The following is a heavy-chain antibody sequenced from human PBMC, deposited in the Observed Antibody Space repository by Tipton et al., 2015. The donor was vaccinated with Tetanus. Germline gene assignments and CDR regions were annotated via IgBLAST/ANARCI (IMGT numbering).Heavy chain of an antibody. V-gene: IGHV3-21*01. CDR3: VNFATS. CDR1: GFMFGNYR. J-gene: IGHJ5*02. CDR2: ISSTSRYI. Sequence: GSLRLSCAVSGFMFGNYRMNWVRQAPGKGLEWVASISSTSRYIYYADSVKGRFTISRDNTKSSLYLQMNSLRAGDTAVYYCVNFATSWGQGTLVTVSS.